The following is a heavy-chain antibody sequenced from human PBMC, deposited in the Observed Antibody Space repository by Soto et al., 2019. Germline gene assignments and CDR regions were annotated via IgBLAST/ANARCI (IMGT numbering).Heavy chain of an antibody. CDR2: ICDDGST. J-gene: IGHJ6*02. D-gene: IGHD2-2*01. Sequence: DVQLLESGGGLSQPGGSLRLSCEVAGFIVNTYCMSWVRQAPGQGLEWVSLICDDGSTYYADSVKARFSVSRDNSKNTVFLQMSSLRAEDTAFYYCARHMVVPPVRPYRQKLPLWFHGGQNRDRGGGQTRDRGNDYSYGMDVWGQGTTVTVSS. CDR3: ARHMVVPPVRPYRQKLPLWFHGGQNRDRGGGQTRDRGNDYSYGMDV. CDR1: GFIVNTYC. V-gene: IGHV3-53*01.